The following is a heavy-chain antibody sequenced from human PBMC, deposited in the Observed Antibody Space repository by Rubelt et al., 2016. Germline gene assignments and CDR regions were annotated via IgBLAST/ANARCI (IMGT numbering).Heavy chain of an antibody. CDR3: ARMSPTNWGAWY. CDR1: GGSISSSSYY. V-gene: IGHV4-39*01. D-gene: IGHD7-27*01. J-gene: IGHJ4*02. CDR2: IYYSGST. Sequence: QLQLQESGPGLVKPSETLSLTCTVSGGSISSSSYYWGWIRQPPGKGLEWIGSIYYSGSTYYNPSLKSRVTISVDTSKIQFSLKLSSVTAADTDVYYCARMSPTNWGAWYWGQGTLVTVSS.